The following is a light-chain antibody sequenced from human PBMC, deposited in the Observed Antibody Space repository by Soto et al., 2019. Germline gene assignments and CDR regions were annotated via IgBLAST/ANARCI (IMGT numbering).Light chain of an antibody. Sequence: EIVLTQSPGTLSLSPGERATLSCRASQSVSSSYLAWYKQKPGQAPRLLIDRASSRATGIPDRFSGSGSRTDFTLTISRLEPEDFAVYYCQQYGSSPYTFGQGTKLEI. CDR2: RAS. J-gene: IGKJ2*01. CDR1: QSVSSSY. V-gene: IGKV3-20*01. CDR3: QQYGSSPYT.